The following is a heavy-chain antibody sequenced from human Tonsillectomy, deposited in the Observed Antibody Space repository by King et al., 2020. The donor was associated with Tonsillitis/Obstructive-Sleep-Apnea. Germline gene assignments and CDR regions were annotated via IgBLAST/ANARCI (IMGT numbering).Heavy chain of an antibody. V-gene: IGHV4-34*01. J-gene: IGHJ4*02. CDR3: ARVMERWGWPDC. Sequence: VQLQQWGAGLLKPSETLSLTCAVYGGSVSGYYWSWIRQPPGKGLEWFGEINHIGRTYYNPSLKSRVTISVDTSKNQFSLKLSSVTAADTAVYYCARVMERWGWPDCWGQGTLVTVSS. CDR1: GGSVSGYY. D-gene: IGHD1-1*01. CDR2: INHIGRT.